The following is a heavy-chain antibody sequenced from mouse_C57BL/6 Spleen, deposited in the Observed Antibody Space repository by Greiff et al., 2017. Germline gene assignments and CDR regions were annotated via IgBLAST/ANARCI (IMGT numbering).Heavy chain of an antibody. CDR2: INYDGSST. J-gene: IGHJ2*01. Sequence: DVKLVESEGGLVQPGSSMKLSCTASGFTFSDYYMAWVRQVPEKGLEWVANINYDGSSTYYLESLKSRFIISRDNAKNILYLQMCSLKSEDTATYYCARGSRDYFYYWGQGTTLTVSS. CDR1: GFTFSDYY. V-gene: IGHV5-16*01. CDR3: ARGSRDYFYY.